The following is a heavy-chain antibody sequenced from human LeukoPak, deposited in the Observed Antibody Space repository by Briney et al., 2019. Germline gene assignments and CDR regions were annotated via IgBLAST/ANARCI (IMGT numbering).Heavy chain of an antibody. D-gene: IGHD4-17*01. CDR1: GGSISSGDYY. V-gene: IGHV4-30-4*08. Sequence: SETLSLTCTVSGGSISSGDYYWSWIRQPPGKGLEWIGYIYYSGSTYYYPSLKSRVTVSVDTSKNQFSLKLSSVTAADTAVYYCAGDYGDYSFDYWSQGTLVTVSS. CDR2: IYYSGST. CDR3: AGDYGDYSFDY. J-gene: IGHJ4*02.